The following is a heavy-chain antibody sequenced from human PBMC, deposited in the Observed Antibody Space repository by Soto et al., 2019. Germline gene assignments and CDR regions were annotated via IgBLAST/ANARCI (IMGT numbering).Heavy chain of an antibody. CDR2: INAGNGHT. J-gene: IGHJ4*02. CDR3: ARTSGYYFYAY. V-gene: IGHV1-3*01. D-gene: IGHD3-3*01. CDR1: GYTFTSYA. Sequence: QVQLVQSGAEVKKPGASVKVSCKASGYTFTSYAMHWVRQAPGQRGEWMGWINAGNGHTKYSQKFKGRVTITRDTSGSTAYMELSSLRSEDTDVYYWARTSGYYFYAYWGQGTLVTVSS.